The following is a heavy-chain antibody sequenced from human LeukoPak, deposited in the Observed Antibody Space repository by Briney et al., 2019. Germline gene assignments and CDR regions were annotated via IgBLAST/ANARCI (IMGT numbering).Heavy chain of an antibody. CDR1: GFTFSRYW. CDR3: ARDPHMTTVTTGIGY. D-gene: IGHD4-17*01. J-gene: IGHJ4*02. CDR2: INSDGSST. Sequence: GSLRLSCAASGFTFSRYWMHWVRQAPGKGLVWVSRINSDGSSTSYADSVKGRFTISRDNAKDTLYLQMNSLRAEDTAVYYCARDPHMTTVTTGIGYWGQGTLVTVSS. V-gene: IGHV3-74*01.